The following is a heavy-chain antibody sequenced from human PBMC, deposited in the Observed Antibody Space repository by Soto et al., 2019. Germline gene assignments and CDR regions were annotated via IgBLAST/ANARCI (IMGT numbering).Heavy chain of an antibody. CDR2: IRQDGGSQ. CDR3: VRGGHGSGSYLGSY. Sequence: PGGSLRLSCGASGFTFTTYWMSWVRQAPGEGLEWVANIRQDGGSQYYVDSVKGRFTISRDNAKNSVYLQMDSLRAEDTAVYYCVRGGHGSGSYLGSYWGQGILVTVSS. V-gene: IGHV3-7*03. J-gene: IGHJ4*02. D-gene: IGHD3-10*01. CDR1: GFTFTTYW.